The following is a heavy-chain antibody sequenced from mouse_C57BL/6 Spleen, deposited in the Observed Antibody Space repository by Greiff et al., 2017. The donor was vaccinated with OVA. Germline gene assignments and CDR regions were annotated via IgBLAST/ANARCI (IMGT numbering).Heavy chain of an antibody. V-gene: IGHV1-26*01. Sequence: EVQLQQSGPELVKPGASVKISCKASGYTFTDYYMNWVKQSHGKSLEWIGDINPNNGGTSYNQKFKGKATLTVDKSSSTAYMELRSLTSEDSAVDYCARARGGSYGLWYFDVWGTGTTVTVSS. D-gene: IGHD1-1*02. CDR2: INPNNGGT. CDR3: ARARGGSYGLWYFDV. J-gene: IGHJ1*03. CDR1: GYTFTDYY.